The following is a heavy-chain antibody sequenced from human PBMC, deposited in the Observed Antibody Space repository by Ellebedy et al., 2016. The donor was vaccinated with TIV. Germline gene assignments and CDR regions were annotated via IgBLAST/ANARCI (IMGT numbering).Heavy chain of an antibody. Sequence: SETLSLTCTVSGGSITSDYWSWIRQPPGKGLEWIGYIHYSWRPNSNPSLASRITLSLDTSKNQISLRLNSMTAADTALYYCARLARIVMIRGVLGYHSMDVWGQGTTVTVSS. V-gene: IGHV4-59*01. CDR2: IHYSWRP. J-gene: IGHJ6*02. CDR1: GGSITSDY. D-gene: IGHD3-10*01. CDR3: ARLARIVMIRGVLGYHSMDV.